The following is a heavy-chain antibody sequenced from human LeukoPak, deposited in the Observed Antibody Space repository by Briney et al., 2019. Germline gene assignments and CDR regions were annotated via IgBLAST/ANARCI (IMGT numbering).Heavy chain of an antibody. CDR1: GFTFSDYY. CDR2: ISSSGSTI. V-gene: IGHV3-11*01. D-gene: IGHD2-2*01. Sequence: GGSLRLSCAASGFTFSDYYMSWIRQAPGKGLEWVSYISSSGSTIYYADSVKGRFTISRDNAKNSLYLQMNSLRAEDTAVYYCARDPSTRDPEGYYYYGMDVWGQGTTVTVSS. J-gene: IGHJ6*02. CDR3: ARDPSTRDPEGYYYYGMDV.